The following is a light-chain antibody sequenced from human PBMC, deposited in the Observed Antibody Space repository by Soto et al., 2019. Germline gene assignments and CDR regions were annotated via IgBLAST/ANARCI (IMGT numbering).Light chain of an antibody. J-gene: IGKJ1*01. CDR3: QQYGSSPGT. CDR2: GAS. Sequence: EIVLTQSPGTLSLSPGERATLSCRASQSVSSSYLAWYQQKPGQAPRLLIYGASSRATGIPDRFSGSGSGPDFTLTISRLEPEDFAVYYWQQYGSSPGTFGQGTKVEIK. V-gene: IGKV3-20*01. CDR1: QSVSSSY.